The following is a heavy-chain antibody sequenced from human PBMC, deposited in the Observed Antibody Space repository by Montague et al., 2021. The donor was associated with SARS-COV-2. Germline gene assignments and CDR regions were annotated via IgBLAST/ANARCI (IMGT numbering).Heavy chain of an antibody. CDR2: TNSDGSST. Sequence: SRRLSLSASGFTFSSYWMHWVRQAPGKGLVWVSRTNSDGSSTSYADSVKGRFTISRDNAKNTLYLQMNSLRAEDTAVYYCKTFDIWGQGTMVTVSP. CDR1: GFTFSSYW. V-gene: IGHV3-74*01. CDR3: KTFDI. J-gene: IGHJ3*02.